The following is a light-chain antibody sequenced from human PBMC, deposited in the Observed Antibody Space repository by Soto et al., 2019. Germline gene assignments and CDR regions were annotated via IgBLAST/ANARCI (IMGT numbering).Light chain of an antibody. CDR2: GAS. CDR1: QSVTNNY. J-gene: IGKJ1*01. CDR3: QQYHSWPPT. Sequence: EIVLTQSPGTLSSSPGGRATLSCRASQSVTNNYLAWYQQKRGQAPRLLIWGASIRAADLPDRFSGGGSGTEFTLTISSLQSEDFAVYYCQQYHSWPPTFGQGTKVDIK. V-gene: IGKV3-20*01.